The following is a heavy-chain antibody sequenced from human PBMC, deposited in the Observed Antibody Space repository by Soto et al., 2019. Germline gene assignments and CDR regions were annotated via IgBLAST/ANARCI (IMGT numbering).Heavy chain of an antibody. CDR2: INGGTGQT. J-gene: IGHJ6*02. Sequence: QVQVVQSGAEVKKPGASVKISCKASGYTFTTHAMHWVRQAPGQSLEWMGWINGGTGQTKHLQRFQGRVNITRDTSASTAYMELSSLRSEDTAVYYCARGKGMEENYYYYGLDIWGQGTTVTVSS. CDR3: ARGKGMEENYYYYGLDI. V-gene: IGHV1-3*01. CDR1: GYTFTTHA. D-gene: IGHD1-1*01.